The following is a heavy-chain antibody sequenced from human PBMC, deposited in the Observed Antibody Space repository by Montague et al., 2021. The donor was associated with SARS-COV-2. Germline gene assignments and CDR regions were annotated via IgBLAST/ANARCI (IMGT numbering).Heavy chain of an antibody. V-gene: IGHV3-23*01. CDR2: ISKSGEST. CDR3: AKRPSVADN. J-gene: IGHJ4*02. Sequence: SLRLSCAASGFAFSTYAMSWVRQAPGTGLEWVSSISKSGESTFYADSVKGRFTISRDNSKNTLYLQVNSLRAEDTAVYYCAKRPSVADNWGQGTLVTVSS. D-gene: IGHD2-15*01. CDR1: GFAFSTYA.